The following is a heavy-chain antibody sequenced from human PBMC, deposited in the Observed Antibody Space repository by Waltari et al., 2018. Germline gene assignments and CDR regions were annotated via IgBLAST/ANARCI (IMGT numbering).Heavy chain of an antibody. J-gene: IGHJ4*02. CDR2: IYYSGST. V-gene: IGHV4-39*01. CDR1: GGSISSSSYY. D-gene: IGHD2-15*01. Sequence: QLQLQESGPGLVKPSETLSLTCTVSGGSISSSSYYWGWIRQPPGKGLEWIGSIYYSGSTYYNPSLKSRVTISVDTSKNQFSLKLSSVTAADTAVYYCARQRTVVTLEAAFDYWGQGTLVTVSS. CDR3: ARQRTVVTLEAAFDY.